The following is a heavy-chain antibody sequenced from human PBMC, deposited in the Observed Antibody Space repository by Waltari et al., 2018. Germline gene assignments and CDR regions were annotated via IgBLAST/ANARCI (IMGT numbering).Heavy chain of an antibody. J-gene: IGHJ4*02. CDR2: IYYSGST. V-gene: IGHV4-59*01. Sequence: QVQLQESGPGLVKPSETLSLTCTVSGGSISSYYWSWIRQPPGKGLEWIGYIYYSGSTNYNPSLKSRVTISVDTSKNQFSLKLSSVTAADTAVYYCARDGGDGYKNWGQGTLVTVSS. CDR1: GGSISSYY. CDR3: ARDGGDGYKN. D-gene: IGHD3-16*01.